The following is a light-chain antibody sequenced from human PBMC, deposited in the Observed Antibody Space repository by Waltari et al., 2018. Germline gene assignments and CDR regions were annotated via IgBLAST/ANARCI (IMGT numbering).Light chain of an antibody. Sequence: DIQMTQSPSSLSASVGDRVTITCRASQTISRYLNWYQQKPGKAPNLLIYAASSMQSGVPSRYSGSGSGRDFTLIITSLQPEDFATYYCQQSYSFTRTFGQGTKVEIK. V-gene: IGKV1-39*01. J-gene: IGKJ1*01. CDR1: QTISRY. CDR2: AAS. CDR3: QQSYSFTRT.